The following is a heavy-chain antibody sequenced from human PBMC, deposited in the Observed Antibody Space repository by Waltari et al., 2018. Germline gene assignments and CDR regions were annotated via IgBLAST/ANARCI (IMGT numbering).Heavy chain of an antibody. V-gene: IGHV4-34*01. CDR2: INHSGST. CDR1: GGSFSGYY. D-gene: IGHD2-21*02. J-gene: IGHJ6*02. Sequence: QVQLQQWGAGLLKPSETLSLTCAVYGGSFSGYYGSWFRKPQGKGLEWIGEINHSGSTNYNPSLKSRVTISVDTSKNQFSLKLSSVTAADTAVYYCAREGIVVVTAKYYYYYGMDVWGQGTTVTVSS. CDR3: AREGIVVVTAKYYYYYGMDV.